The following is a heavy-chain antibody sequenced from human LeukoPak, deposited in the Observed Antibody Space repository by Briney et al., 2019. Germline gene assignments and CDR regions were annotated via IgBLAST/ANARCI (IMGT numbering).Heavy chain of an antibody. CDR1: GFIFSRYW. J-gene: IGHJ4*02. CDR2: INSDASTI. CDR3: AREDCTIGAVCSSLLDH. V-gene: IGHV3-74*01. Sequence: QPGGSLRLSCAASGFIFSRYWMHWVRQVPGKGLVWVSRINSDASTINYADSVKGRFTISRDNAKNTLYLQMNNLRAEDTAVYYCAREDCTIGAVCSSLLDHWGRGTLVTVSS. D-gene: IGHD2-8*01.